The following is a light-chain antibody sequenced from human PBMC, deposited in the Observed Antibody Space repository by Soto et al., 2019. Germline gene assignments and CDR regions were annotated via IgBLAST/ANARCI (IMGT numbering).Light chain of an antibody. J-gene: IGKJ1*01. CDR3: QQYSLYWT. CDR2: DAS. CDR1: QGISAW. V-gene: IGKV1-5*01. Sequence: DIQMTQSPSTLSASVGDRVTITCRASQGISAWVAWYQQKPGKVPNLLIYDASTLQSGVPSRFSGSGSGTEFTLTITSLQPDDFATYYCQQYSLYWTFGQGTQVEFK.